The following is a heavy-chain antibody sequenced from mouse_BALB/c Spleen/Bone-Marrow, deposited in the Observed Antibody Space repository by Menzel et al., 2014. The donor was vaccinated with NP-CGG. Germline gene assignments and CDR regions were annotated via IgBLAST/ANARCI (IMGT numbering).Heavy chain of an antibody. CDR3: ARSDY. CDR2: INPSNGRT. J-gene: IGHJ2*01. V-gene: IGHV1S81*02. Sequence: VQLQQSGAELVKPGASVKLSCKASGYTFTPYWMHWVKQRPGQGLEWIGEINPSNGRTNYDEKFKTKATLTVDKSSNTAYLQLSSLTSEDTAVYYCARSDYWGQGTTLTVSS. CDR1: GYTFTPYW.